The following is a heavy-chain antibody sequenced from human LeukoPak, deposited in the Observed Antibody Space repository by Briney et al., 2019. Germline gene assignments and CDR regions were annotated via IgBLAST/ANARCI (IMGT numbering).Heavy chain of an antibody. Sequence: PGGSLRLSCTASGFTFVDYALSWFRQAPGKGLEWVAVISYDGSNKYYADSVKGRFTISRDNSKNTLYLQMNSLRAEDTAVYYCASSGSYYPIFDYWGQGTLVTVSS. CDR3: ASSGSYYPIFDY. D-gene: IGHD3-10*01. V-gene: IGHV3-30*04. CDR2: ISYDGSNK. J-gene: IGHJ4*02. CDR1: GFTFVDYA.